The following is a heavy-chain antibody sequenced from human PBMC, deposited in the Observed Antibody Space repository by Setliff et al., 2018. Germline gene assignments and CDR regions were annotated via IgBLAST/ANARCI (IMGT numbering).Heavy chain of an antibody. CDR2: INPEDSET. CDR1: GYTFRNYW. V-gene: IGHV5-51*01. CDR3: ARSRSNFWSGYFNWFDP. Sequence: GESLKISCKASGYTFRNYWIAWVRQMPGKGLEWMGIINPEDSETKYSPSFQGLVTISADKSITTAYLQWSNLKASDTAIYYCARSRSNFWSGYFNWFDPWGQGTLVTVSS. J-gene: IGHJ5*02. D-gene: IGHD3-3*01.